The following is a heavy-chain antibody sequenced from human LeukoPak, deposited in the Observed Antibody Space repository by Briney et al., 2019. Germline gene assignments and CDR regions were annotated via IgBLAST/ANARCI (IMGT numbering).Heavy chain of an antibody. D-gene: IGHD2-2*02. CDR2: IIPIFGTA. J-gene: IGHJ4*02. V-gene: IGHV1-69*01. CDR3: ARARYCSSTSCYMPYGMAIDY. Sequence: ASVKVSCKASGGTFSSYAISWVRQAPGQGLEWMGGIIPIFGTANYAQKFQGRVTITADESTSTAYMELSSLRSEDTAVYYCARARYCSSTSCYMPYGMAIDYWGQGTLVTVSS. CDR1: GGTFSSYA.